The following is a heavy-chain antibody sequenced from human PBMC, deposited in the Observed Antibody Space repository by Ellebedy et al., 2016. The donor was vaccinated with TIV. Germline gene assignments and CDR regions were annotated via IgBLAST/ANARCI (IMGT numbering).Heavy chain of an antibody. V-gene: IGHV4-34*01. CDR2: IYYSGST. Sequence: SQTLSLTCAVYGGSFSGYFWSWIRQPPGKGLEWIGSIYYSGSTDYNPSLKSRVTISVDTSKNQFSLKLSSVTAADTAVYSCASLRNIASLPFEYWGQGTLVTVSS. CDR3: ASLRNIASLPFEY. J-gene: IGHJ4*02. CDR1: GGSFSGYF. D-gene: IGHD6-6*01.